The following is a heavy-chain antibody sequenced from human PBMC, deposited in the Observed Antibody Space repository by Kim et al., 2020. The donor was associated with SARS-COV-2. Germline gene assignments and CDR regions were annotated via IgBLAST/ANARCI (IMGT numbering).Heavy chain of an antibody. D-gene: IGHD1-1*01. CDR2: IRGSSGGT. CDR1: GFTFKSYD. Sequence: GGSLRLSCAASGFTFKSYDMSWVRQAPGKGLEWVSGIRGSSGGTDYSDSVKGRFTISRDNSKNTLYLQMNSLTAEDTAIYYCAKTRGGNNKGVADYWGQGTLVTVAS. V-gene: IGHV3-23*01. CDR3: AKTRGGNNKGVADY. J-gene: IGHJ4*02.